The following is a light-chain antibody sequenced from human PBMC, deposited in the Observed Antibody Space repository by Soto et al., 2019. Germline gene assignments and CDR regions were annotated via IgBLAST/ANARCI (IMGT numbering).Light chain of an antibody. Sequence: QSALTQPRSVSGSPGQSGTFSCIGTSSDIGTYNFVSWYQQYPGKTPKLMIYDVTKRPSGVPDRFSGSKSGNTASLTISGLQAEDEADYYCCSYAGTYTFVFGGGTKLTVL. J-gene: IGLJ3*02. CDR2: DVT. CDR1: SSDIGTYNF. CDR3: CSYAGTYTFV. V-gene: IGLV2-11*01.